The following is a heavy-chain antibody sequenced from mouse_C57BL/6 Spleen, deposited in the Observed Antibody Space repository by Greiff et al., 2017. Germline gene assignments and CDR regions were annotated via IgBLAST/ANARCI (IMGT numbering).Heavy chain of an antibody. CDR3: ARDQYYGSSNYFDY. V-gene: IGHV5-4*01. CDR2: ISDGGSYT. CDR1: GFTFSSYA. D-gene: IGHD1-1*01. Sequence: EVQLVESGGGLVKPGGSLKLSCAASGFTFSSYAMSWVRQTPEKRLEWVATISDGGSYTYYPDNVKGRFTISRDNAKNNLYLQMSHLKSEDTAMYYCARDQYYGSSNYFDYWGQGTTLTVSS. J-gene: IGHJ2*01.